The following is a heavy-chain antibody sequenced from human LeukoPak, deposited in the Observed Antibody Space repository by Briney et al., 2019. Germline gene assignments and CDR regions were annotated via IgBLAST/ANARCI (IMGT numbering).Heavy chain of an antibody. V-gene: IGHV3-11*01. J-gene: IGHJ4*02. CDR1: GFTFSDYY. CDR3: ARVPTTVTYTDY. Sequence: PGGPLRLSCAASGFTFSDYYMSWIRQAPGKGLEWVSYISTTGSTKYYADSVKGRFTISRDNAKNSLYLQTSSLRAEDTAVYYCARVPTTVTYTDYWGQGTLVTVSS. CDR2: ISTTGSTK. D-gene: IGHD4-17*01.